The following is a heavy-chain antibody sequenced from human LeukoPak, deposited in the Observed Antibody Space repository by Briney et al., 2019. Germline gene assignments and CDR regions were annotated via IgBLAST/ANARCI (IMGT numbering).Heavy chain of an antibody. V-gene: IGHV1-69*05. CDR2: IIPIFGTA. CDR3: ARDVPNLIYGSGRYWFDP. Sequence: TVKVSCKASGGTFSSYAISWVRQAPGQGLEWMGGIIPIFGTANYAQKLQGRVTMTTDTSTSTAYMELRSLRSDDTAVYYCARDVPNLIYGSGRYWFDPWGQGTLVTVSS. J-gene: IGHJ5*02. CDR1: GGTFSSYA. D-gene: IGHD3-10*01.